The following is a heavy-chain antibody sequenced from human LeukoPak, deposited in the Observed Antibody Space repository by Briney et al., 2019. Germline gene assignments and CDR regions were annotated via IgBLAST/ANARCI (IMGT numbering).Heavy chain of an antibody. Sequence: SETQFLTCTVSGGSISIYYWSWIRQPAGKGLEWIGRIYTSGNTHYSPSLKSRVTMSVDTSKNQFSLKLSSVTAADTAVYFCARLRSTYWYFDLWGRGTLVTVSS. CDR2: IYTSGNT. CDR3: ARLRSTYWYFDL. CDR1: GGSISIYY. V-gene: IGHV4-4*07. D-gene: IGHD1-26*01. J-gene: IGHJ2*01.